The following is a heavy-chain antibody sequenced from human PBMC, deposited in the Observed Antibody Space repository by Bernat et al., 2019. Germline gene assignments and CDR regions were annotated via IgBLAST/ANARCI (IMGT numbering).Heavy chain of an antibody. CDR1: GFTFSYFA. J-gene: IGHJ4*02. CDR2: IWHDGSNK. CDR3: ARDLGHGSCPLKY. V-gene: IGHV3-33*01. Sequence: QVQLVESGGGVVQPGRSLRLSCAASGFTFSYFAIHWVRQGPGKGLEWVAVIWHDGSNKYYADSVKGRFTISRDNSKNTVHLQMNSLRVEDTAVYYCARDLGHGSCPLKYWGQGTLVTVSS. D-gene: IGHD3-10*01.